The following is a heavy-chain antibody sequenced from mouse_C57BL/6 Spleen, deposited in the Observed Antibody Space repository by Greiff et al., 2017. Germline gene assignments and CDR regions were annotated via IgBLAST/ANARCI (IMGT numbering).Heavy chain of an antibody. V-gene: IGHV1-69*01. Sequence: QVQLKQPGAELVMPGASVKLSCKASGYTFTSYWMHWVKQRPGQGLEWIGEIDPSDSYTNYNQKFKGKSTLTVDKSSSTAYMQLSSLTSEDSAVYYCARSYYGSSWGYFDYWGQGTTLTVSS. J-gene: IGHJ2*01. CDR1: GYTFTSYW. CDR2: IDPSDSYT. D-gene: IGHD1-1*01. CDR3: ARSYYGSSWGYFDY.